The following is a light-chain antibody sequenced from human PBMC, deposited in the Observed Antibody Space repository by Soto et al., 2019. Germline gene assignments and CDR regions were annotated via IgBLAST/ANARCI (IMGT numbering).Light chain of an antibody. V-gene: IGKV3-20*01. CDR1: QSVSRTS. Sequence: EIVLTQSPGTLSLSIGERTTLSCRASQSVSRTSLSWYQQKPGQAPRLLISGASSRATGIPDRFSGSGSGADFTLTISRLEPEDFAVYYCQQYNSWPITFGQGTRL. CDR3: QQYNSWPIT. CDR2: GAS. J-gene: IGKJ5*01.